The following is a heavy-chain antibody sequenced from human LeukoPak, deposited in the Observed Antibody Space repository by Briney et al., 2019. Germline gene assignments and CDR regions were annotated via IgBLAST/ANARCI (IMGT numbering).Heavy chain of an antibody. J-gene: IGHJ5*01. CDR3: ARHASEDIVVVPAATPGTWFDP. CDR2: TYYSGST. D-gene: IGHD2-2*01. Sequence: PSETLSLTCTVSGGSISSYYWSWIRQPPGKGLEWIGYTYYSGSTNYNPSLKSRVTISVDTSKNQFSLKLSSVTAADTAVYYCARHASEDIVVVPAATPGTWFDPWGQGTTVTVSS. CDR1: GGSISSYY. V-gene: IGHV4-59*08.